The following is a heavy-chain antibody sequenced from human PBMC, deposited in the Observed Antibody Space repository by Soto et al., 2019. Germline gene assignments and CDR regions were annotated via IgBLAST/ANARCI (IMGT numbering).Heavy chain of an antibody. CDR1: GFSFSDYS. D-gene: IGHD2-2*01. J-gene: IGHJ6*03. Sequence: QVQLVESGGDLVKPGGSLRLSCVASGFSFSDYSMTWMRQAPGGGLDFVAFISNTAITDYYADSVKGRFTIARDNARKSVYLPMDSLRAEAAAVYYCASDLHQMLSHKHYYSYLDVWGTGTTVTVSS. CDR2: ISNTAITD. CDR3: ASDLHQMLSHKHYYSYLDV. V-gene: IGHV3-11*01.